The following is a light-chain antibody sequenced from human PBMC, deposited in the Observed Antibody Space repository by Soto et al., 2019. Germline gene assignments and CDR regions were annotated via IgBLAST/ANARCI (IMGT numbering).Light chain of an antibody. CDR2: GAS. CDR3: QHYGSSPRT. CDR1: QSVSSSY. V-gene: IGKV3-20*01. J-gene: IGKJ1*01. Sequence: EIVLTQSPGTLSLSPGERATLSCRASQSVSSSYLAWYQQKPGQAPRLLIYGASGRATGIPDRFSGSGSGTDFTLTISTREPEDFAVYYCQHYGSSPRTFGQGTKVEIK.